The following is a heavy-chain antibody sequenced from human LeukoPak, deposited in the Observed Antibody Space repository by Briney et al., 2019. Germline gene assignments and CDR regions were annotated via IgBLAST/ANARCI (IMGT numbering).Heavy chain of an antibody. CDR3: AKDNTVIRGRTRGGAFDI. CDR1: GFTFSSYG. Sequence: PGGSLRLSCAASGFTFSSYGMHWVRQAPGRGLEWVSAISDSAGTTYYADSVKGRFTISRDNSKNTLYLQMNSLRADDTAIYYCAKDNTVIRGRTRGGAFDIWGQGTMVTVSS. D-gene: IGHD3-10*01. J-gene: IGHJ3*02. CDR2: ISDSAGTT. V-gene: IGHV3-23*01.